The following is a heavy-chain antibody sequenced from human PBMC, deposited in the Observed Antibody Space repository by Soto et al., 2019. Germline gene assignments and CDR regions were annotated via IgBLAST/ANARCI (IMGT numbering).Heavy chain of an antibody. V-gene: IGHV4-31*03. CDR1: GGSISSGGYY. J-gene: IGHJ4*02. D-gene: IGHD3-3*01. CDR3: ARQRETLLEWLSDFDY. Sequence: QVQLQESGPGLVKPSQTLSLTCTVSGGSISSGGYYWSWIRQHPGKVLEWIGYIYYSGSTYYNPSLKSCVTISVDTSNDQFSMKLSSVTAADTAVYYCARQRETLLEWLSDFDYWGQGTLVTVSS. CDR2: IYYSGST.